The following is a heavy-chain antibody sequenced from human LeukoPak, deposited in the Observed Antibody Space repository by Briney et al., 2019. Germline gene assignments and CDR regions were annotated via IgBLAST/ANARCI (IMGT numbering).Heavy chain of an antibody. J-gene: IGHJ4*02. Sequence: GGSLRLSCAASGFTFSSYSMTWVRQAPGKGLEWVSSISSSSSYIYYADSVKGRFTISRDNAKNSLYLQMNSLRAEDTAVYYCVLRYFDWFREFDYWGQGTLVTVSS. V-gene: IGHV3-21*01. D-gene: IGHD3-9*01. CDR2: ISSSSSYI. CDR3: VLRYFDWFREFDY. CDR1: GFTFSSYS.